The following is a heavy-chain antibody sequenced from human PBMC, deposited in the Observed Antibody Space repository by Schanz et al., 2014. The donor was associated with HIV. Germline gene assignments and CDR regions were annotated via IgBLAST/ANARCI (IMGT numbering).Heavy chain of an antibody. CDR1: GFTFSGYW. CDR3: AKDRGVGSAMVTNYYYGMDV. CDR2: INSDGSST. Sequence: VQLVESGGGVVQPGGSLRLSCVASGFTFSGYWMHWVRQAPGKGLVWVSRINSDGSSTTYADYVKGRFTISRDNAKNSLYLQMNSLRAENTALYYCAKDRGVGSAMVTNYYYGMDVWGQGTTVTVSS. D-gene: IGHD5-18*01. V-gene: IGHV3-74*01. J-gene: IGHJ6*02.